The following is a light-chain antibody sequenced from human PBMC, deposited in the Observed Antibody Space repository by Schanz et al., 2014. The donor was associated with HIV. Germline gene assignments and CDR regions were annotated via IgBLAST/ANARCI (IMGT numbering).Light chain of an antibody. V-gene: IGKV3-20*01. CDR1: QSVSSNF. CDR3: QQYGSPPWT. CDR2: GAS. Sequence: EIVLTQSPGTLSLSPGERATLSCRASQSVSSNFFAWYQQKPGQAPRLLIFGASNRAAGIPDRFSGGESGTDFTLTISRVEPEDYAVYFCQQYGSPPWTFGQGTKVEVK. J-gene: IGKJ1*01.